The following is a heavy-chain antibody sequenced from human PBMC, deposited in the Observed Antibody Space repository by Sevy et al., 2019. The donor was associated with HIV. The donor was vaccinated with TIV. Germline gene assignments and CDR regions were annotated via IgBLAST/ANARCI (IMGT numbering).Heavy chain of an antibody. CDR2: VYSSGST. CDR1: GGSINYYY. V-gene: IGHV4-4*07. Sequence: SETLSLTCSVSGGSINYYYWSWIRQPAGKGLEWIGRVYSSGSTNYNPTLKSRVTMSVDTSKKQISLKLSSVTAADTAIYYCAREVERLPFDIWGQGTKVTVSS. D-gene: IGHD1-1*01. J-gene: IGHJ3*02. CDR3: AREVERLPFDI.